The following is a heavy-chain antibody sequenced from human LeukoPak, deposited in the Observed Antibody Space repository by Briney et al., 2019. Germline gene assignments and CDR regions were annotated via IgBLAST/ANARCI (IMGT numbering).Heavy chain of an antibody. D-gene: IGHD2-8*01. CDR3: SRENGAFSPFGY. Sequence: PSETLSLTCGVSGGSITTTNWWSWVRQFPGQGDQWIGEVSLEGVRNYNPSLTSRVTMSLDRAKNLLSLNLNSVTAADTAVYYCSRENGAFSPFGYGGQGILVTV. CDR2: VSLEGVR. CDR1: GGSITTTNW. J-gene: IGHJ4*02. V-gene: IGHV4-4*02.